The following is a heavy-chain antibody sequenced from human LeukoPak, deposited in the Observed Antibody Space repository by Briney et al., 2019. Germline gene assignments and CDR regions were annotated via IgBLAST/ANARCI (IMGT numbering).Heavy chain of an antibody. CDR3: AKVYVWNEYYFDY. D-gene: IGHD1-1*01. CDR2: ISSSSSYI. V-gene: IGHV3-21*04. Sequence: SGGSLRLSCAASGFTFSNYSMNWVRQAPGKGLEWVSSISSSSSYIYYADSVKGRFTISRDNAKNTLYLQMNSLRAEDTAVYYCAKVYVWNEYYFDYWGQGTLVTVSS. CDR1: GFTFSNYS. J-gene: IGHJ4*02.